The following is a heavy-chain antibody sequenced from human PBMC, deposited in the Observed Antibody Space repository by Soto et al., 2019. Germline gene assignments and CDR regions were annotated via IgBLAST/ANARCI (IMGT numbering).Heavy chain of an antibody. Sequence: ASVKVSCKASGGTFSSYTISWVRQAPGQGLEWMGRIIPILGIANYAQKFQGRVTITADKSTSTAYMELSSLRSEDTAVYYCASLVAAVAGNSHAFDIWGQGTMVTVSS. V-gene: IGHV1-69*02. CDR2: IIPILGIA. CDR3: ASLVAAVAGNSHAFDI. D-gene: IGHD6-19*01. J-gene: IGHJ3*02. CDR1: GGTFSSYT.